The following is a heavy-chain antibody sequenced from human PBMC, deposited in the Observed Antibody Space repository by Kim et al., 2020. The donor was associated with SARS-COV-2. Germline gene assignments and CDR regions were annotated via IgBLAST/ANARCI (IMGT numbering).Heavy chain of an antibody. CDR3: ARAGDSGYDLSISGWYYYYYGMDV. J-gene: IGHJ6*02. CDR1: GFTVSSNY. Sequence: GGSLRLSCAASGFTVSSNYMSWVRQAPGKGLEWVSVIYSGGSTYYADSVKGRFTISRDNSKNTLYLQMNSLRAEDTAVYYCARAGDSGYDLSISGWYYYYYGMDVWGQGTTVTVSS. D-gene: IGHD5-12*01. CDR2: IYSGGST. V-gene: IGHV3-66*02.